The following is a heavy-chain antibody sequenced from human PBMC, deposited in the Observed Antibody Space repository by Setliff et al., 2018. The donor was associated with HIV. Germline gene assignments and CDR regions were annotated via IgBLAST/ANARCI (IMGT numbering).Heavy chain of an antibody. CDR2: IYYRGST. D-gene: IGHD3-22*01. Sequence: SETLSLTCTVSGGSISSSSYYWGWIRQPPGKGLEWIGSIYYRGSTYYNPSLKSRVTISVDTSKNQFSLRLTSVTAADTAVYFCARLRITMIMMLNYFDYWGQGTPVTVSS. J-gene: IGHJ4*02. CDR1: GGSISSSSYY. V-gene: IGHV4-39*01. CDR3: ARLRITMIMMLNYFDY.